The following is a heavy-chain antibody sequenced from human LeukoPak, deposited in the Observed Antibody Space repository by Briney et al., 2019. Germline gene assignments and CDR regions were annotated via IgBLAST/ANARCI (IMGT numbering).Heavy chain of an antibody. CDR1: GGSISSNSYY. CDR2: IYYSGSA. D-gene: IGHD6-13*01. Sequence: SETLSLTCTVSGGSISSNSYYWGWIRQPPGKGLEWIGSIYYSGSAYYNPSLKSRVTISVDTSKNQFSLKLSSVTAADTAVYYCARISIGAAGRRSELDYWGQGTLVTVSS. J-gene: IGHJ4*02. CDR3: ARISIGAAGRRSELDY. V-gene: IGHV4-39*07.